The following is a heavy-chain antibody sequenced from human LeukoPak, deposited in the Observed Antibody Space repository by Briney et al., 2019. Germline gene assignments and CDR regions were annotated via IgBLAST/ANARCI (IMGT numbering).Heavy chain of an antibody. CDR2: ISGSGST. D-gene: IGHD6-13*01. V-gene: IGHV3-23*01. CDR3: ARVAAAGTWVYYFDY. Sequence: GGSLRLSCAASGFTFSSYSMNWVRQAPGKGLEWVSAISGSGSTYYADSVKGRFTISRDNSKNTLYLQMNSLRAEDTAVYYCARVAAAGTWVYYFDYWGQGTLVTVSS. J-gene: IGHJ4*02. CDR1: GFTFSSYS.